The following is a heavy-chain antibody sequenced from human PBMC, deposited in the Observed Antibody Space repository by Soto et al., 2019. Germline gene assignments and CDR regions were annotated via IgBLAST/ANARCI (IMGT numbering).Heavy chain of an antibody. CDR3: ARDLNYGDYKYFDY. Sequence: PGGSLRLSGAASGFTFSSYSMNWVRQAPGKGLEWVSSISSSSSYIYYADSVKGRFTISRDNAKNSLYLQMNSLRAEDTAVYYCARDLNYGDYKYFDYWGQGTLVTVSS. CDR2: ISSSSSYI. D-gene: IGHD4-17*01. V-gene: IGHV3-21*01. CDR1: GFTFSSYS. J-gene: IGHJ4*02.